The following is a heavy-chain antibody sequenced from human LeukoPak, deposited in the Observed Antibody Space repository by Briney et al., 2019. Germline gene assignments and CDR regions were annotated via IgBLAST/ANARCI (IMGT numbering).Heavy chain of an antibody. V-gene: IGHV4-59*08. D-gene: IGHD3-10*01. Sequence: PSETLSLTCTVSGGSISSYYWRWIRQPPGKGLEWIGYIYYSGSTNYNPSLKSRVTISVDTSKNQFSLTLSSVTAADTAVYYCARGPWGVITFWGQGTLVTVSS. CDR3: ARGPWGVITF. J-gene: IGHJ4*02. CDR1: GGSISSYY. CDR2: IYYSGST.